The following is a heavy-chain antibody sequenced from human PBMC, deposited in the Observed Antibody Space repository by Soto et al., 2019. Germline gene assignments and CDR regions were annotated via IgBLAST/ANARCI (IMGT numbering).Heavy chain of an antibody. CDR1: GGSISSGGYY. Sequence: SETLSLTCTVSGGSISSGGYYWSWIRQHPGKGLEWIGYIYYSGSTYYNPSLKSRVTISVDTSKNQFSLKLSSVTAADTAVYYCARDYGGNSGWFDPWGQGTLVTVSS. CDR2: IYYSGST. V-gene: IGHV4-31*03. D-gene: IGHD4-17*01. J-gene: IGHJ5*02. CDR3: ARDYGGNSGWFDP.